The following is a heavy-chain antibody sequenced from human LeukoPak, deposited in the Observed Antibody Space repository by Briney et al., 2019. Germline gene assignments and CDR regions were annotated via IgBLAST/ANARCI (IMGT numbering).Heavy chain of an antibody. CDR2: IYYSGST. Sequence: SETLSLTCTVSGGSISSYYWSWIRQPPGKGLEWIGYIYYSGSTYYNPSLKSRVTISVDTSKDQFSLKLSSVTAADTAVYYCAPIVVVPAAIEPSSDYWGQGTLVTVSS. CDR1: GGSISSYY. J-gene: IGHJ4*02. CDR3: APIVVVPAAIEPSSDY. D-gene: IGHD2-2*01. V-gene: IGHV4-59*04.